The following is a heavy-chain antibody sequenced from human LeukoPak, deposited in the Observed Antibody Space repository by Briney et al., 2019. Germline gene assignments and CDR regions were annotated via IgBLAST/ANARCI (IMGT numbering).Heavy chain of an antibody. V-gene: IGHV1-8*01. D-gene: IGHD3-22*01. CDR1: GYTFTSYD. Sequence: ASVKVSCKASGYTFTSYDINWERQATGQGLEWMGCMNPNSGNTGYAQKFQGRVTMTRNTSISTAYMELSSLRSEDTAVYYCARTYYDSSGYYLGLGYWGQGTLVTVSS. CDR3: ARTYYDSSGYYLGLGY. CDR2: MNPNSGNT. J-gene: IGHJ4*02.